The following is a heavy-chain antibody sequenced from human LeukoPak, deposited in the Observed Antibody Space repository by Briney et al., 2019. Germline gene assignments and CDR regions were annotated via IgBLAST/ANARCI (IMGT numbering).Heavy chain of an antibody. V-gene: IGHV4-34*01. J-gene: IGHJ4*02. CDR2: INHSGST. Sequence: SETLSLTCAVYGGSFSGYYWSWIRQPPGKGLEWIGEINHSGSTNYNPSLKSRVTISVDTSKNQFSLKLSSVTAADTAVYYCARDFGDWRTDYWGQGTLVTVSS. CDR3: ARDFGDWRTDY. CDR1: GGSFSGYY. D-gene: IGHD2-21*02.